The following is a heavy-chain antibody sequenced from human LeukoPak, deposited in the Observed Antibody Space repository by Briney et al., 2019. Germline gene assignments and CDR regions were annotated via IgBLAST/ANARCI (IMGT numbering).Heavy chain of an antibody. CDR1: GFTFSSHA. CDR3: ARKEGYSTSSSDY. Sequence: GGSLRLSCAATGFTFSSHAMSWVRQAPGKGLEWVLGISGNGGSTYYADSVKGRFTISRDNSKNTLYLQMNSLRGEDTAIYYCARKEGYSTSSSDYWGQGTLVTVSS. D-gene: IGHD6-6*01. J-gene: IGHJ4*02. CDR2: ISGNGGST. V-gene: IGHV3-23*01.